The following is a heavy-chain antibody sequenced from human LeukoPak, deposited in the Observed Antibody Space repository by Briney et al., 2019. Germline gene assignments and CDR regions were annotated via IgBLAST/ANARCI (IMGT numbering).Heavy chain of an antibody. Sequence: GGSLRLSCAASGFTFSSYSMNWVRQAPGKGLEWVSYISSSSSTIYYADSVKGRFTISRDNAKNSLYLQMNSLRAEDTAVYYCARDKDIVVVVAVEIDYWGQGTLVTVSS. V-gene: IGHV3-48*01. J-gene: IGHJ4*02. CDR3: ARDKDIVVVVAVEIDY. CDR2: ISSSSSTI. CDR1: GFTFSSYS. D-gene: IGHD2-15*01.